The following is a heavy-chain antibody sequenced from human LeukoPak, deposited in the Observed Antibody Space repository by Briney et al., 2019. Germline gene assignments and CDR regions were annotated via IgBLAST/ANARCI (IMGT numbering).Heavy chain of an antibody. CDR2: IYYSGRT. D-gene: IGHD1-14*01. J-gene: IGHJ4*02. CDR1: GGSISSSY. CDR3: ARDRTGFEY. V-gene: IGHV4-59*01. Sequence: SETLSLTCTVSGGSISSSYWSWIRQPPGKGLEWIGYIYYSGRTNYNPSLKSRVSISVDTSKNQFSLKLSSVTAADTAVYYCARDRTGFEYWGQGNLVTVSS.